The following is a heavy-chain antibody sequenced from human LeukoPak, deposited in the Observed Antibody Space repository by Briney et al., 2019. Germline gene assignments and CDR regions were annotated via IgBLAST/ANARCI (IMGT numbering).Heavy chain of an antibody. J-gene: IGHJ4*02. CDR2: IRSKANSYAT. Sequence: PGGSLRLSCAASGFTFSGSVMHWVRQASGKGLEWVGRIRSKANSYATAYGESVKGRFTISRGDSKNTAYLQMNSLKTEDTAVYYCVTTVTTNLDYWGQGTLVTVSS. CDR3: VTTVTTNLDY. V-gene: IGHV3-73*01. CDR1: GFTFSGSV. D-gene: IGHD4-17*01.